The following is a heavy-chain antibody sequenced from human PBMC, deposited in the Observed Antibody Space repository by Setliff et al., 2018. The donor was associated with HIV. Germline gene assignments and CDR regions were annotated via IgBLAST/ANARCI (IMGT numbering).Heavy chain of an antibody. J-gene: IGHJ3*02. Sequence: LRLSCAASGFTFSSYAMHWVRQAPGKGLEYVSAISSNGGSTYYADSVKGRFTISRDNSKNSLYLQMNSLRAEDTAVYYCARDLDTGRFLEWLLYGAFDIWGQGTMVTVSS. D-gene: IGHD3-3*01. CDR1: GFTFSSYA. CDR2: ISSNGGST. V-gene: IGHV3-64*02. CDR3: ARDLDTGRFLEWLLYGAFDI.